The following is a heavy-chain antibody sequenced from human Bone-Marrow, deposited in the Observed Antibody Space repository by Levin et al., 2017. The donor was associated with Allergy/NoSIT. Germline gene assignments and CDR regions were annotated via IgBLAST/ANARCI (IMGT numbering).Heavy chain of an antibody. J-gene: IGHJ6*02. Sequence: ESLKISCAVYGGSFSGYYWSWIRQPPGKGLEWIGEINHSGSTNYNPSLKSRVTISVDTSKNQFSLKLSSVTAADTAVYYCARAGSGWSHYYYYGMDVWGQGTTVTVSS. D-gene: IGHD6-19*01. CDR3: ARAGSGWSHYYYYGMDV. CDR2: INHSGST. V-gene: IGHV4-34*01. CDR1: GGSFSGYY.